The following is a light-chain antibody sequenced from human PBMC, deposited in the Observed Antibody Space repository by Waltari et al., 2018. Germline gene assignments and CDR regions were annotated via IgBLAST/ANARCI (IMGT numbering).Light chain of an antibody. V-gene: IGKV1-39*01. CDR3: QQSKNAPLT. CDR1: QSISDS. CDR2: AAS. Sequence: DIQMTQSPSSLSASVGDRVSIACRASQSISDSLNWYQQKPGKAPKLLISAASSLQSGVPSRFSGSGSGTVFTLTISNLQPEDFATYYCQQSKNAPLTFGGGTRVEI. J-gene: IGKJ4*01.